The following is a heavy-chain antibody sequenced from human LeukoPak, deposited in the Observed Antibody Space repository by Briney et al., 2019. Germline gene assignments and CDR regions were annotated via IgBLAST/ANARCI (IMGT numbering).Heavy chain of an antibody. CDR2: IYTSGST. Sequence: SETLSLTCTVSGGSISSGSYYWSWIRQPAGKGLEWIGRIYTSGSTNYSPSLKSRVTISVDTSKNQFSLKLSSVTAADTAVYYCARDSRLTMSYWGQGTLVTVSS. CDR1: GGSISSGSYY. D-gene: IGHD3-10*02. CDR3: ARDSRLTMSY. V-gene: IGHV4-61*02. J-gene: IGHJ4*02.